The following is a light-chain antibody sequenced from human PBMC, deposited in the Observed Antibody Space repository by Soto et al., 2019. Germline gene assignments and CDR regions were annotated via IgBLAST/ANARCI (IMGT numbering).Light chain of an antibody. Sequence: EIVLTQSPATRSLSPGERATLSCRASQSVSNYLAWYQQKPGQAPRLLIYGASSRATGIPDRFSGSGSGTDFTLTISRLEPEDFAVYYCQQYGSSLWTFGQGTKVEIK. CDR1: QSVSNY. V-gene: IGKV3-20*01. CDR3: QQYGSSLWT. CDR2: GAS. J-gene: IGKJ1*01.